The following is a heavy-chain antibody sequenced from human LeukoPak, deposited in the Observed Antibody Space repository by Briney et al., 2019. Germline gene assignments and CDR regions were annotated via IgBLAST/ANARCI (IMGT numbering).Heavy chain of an antibody. D-gene: IGHD2-15*01. CDR3: AKDTDVVVPEYFQY. CDR2: ISGSGGST. V-gene: IGHV3-23*01. Sequence: QPGGSPRLSCAASGFTFTSYAMNWVRQAPGKGLEWVSAISGSGGSTYYADSVKGRFTVSRDNSENTLFLQMNSLRAEDTAIYYCAKDTDVVVPEYFQYWGQGTLVTVSS. J-gene: IGHJ1*01. CDR1: GFTFTSYA.